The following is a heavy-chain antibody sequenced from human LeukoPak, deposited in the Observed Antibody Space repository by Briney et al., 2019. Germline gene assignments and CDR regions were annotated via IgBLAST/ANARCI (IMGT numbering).Heavy chain of an antibody. CDR3: ARDPGLVRGVIITGFDP. Sequence: SVKVSCKASGGTFSSYTISWVRQAPGQGLEWMGRIIPILGIANYAQKFQGRVTITADKSTSTAYMELSSLRSEDTAVYYCARDPGLVRGVIITGFDPWGQGTLVTVSS. V-gene: IGHV1-69*04. D-gene: IGHD3-10*01. CDR1: GGTFSSYT. CDR2: IIPILGIA. J-gene: IGHJ5*02.